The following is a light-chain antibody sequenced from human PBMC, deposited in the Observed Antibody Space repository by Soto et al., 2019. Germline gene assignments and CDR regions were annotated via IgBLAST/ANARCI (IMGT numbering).Light chain of an antibody. CDR1: QTVSSGH. V-gene: IGKV3-20*01. CDR3: QQYVSSPYT. CDR2: GGT. J-gene: IGKJ2*01. Sequence: EVVLTQSPATLSLSPGERATLSCRASQTVSSGHLAWYQQKPGQAPRLLISGGTSRATGIPDRFSGSGSGTDFTLTVSRLEPEDFAVYYCQQYVSSPYTFGPGTKLEIK.